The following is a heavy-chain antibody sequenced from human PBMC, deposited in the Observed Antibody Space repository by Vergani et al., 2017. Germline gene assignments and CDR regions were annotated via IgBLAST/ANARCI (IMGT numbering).Heavy chain of an antibody. CDR3: AAAGAAYCRGASGYDFLEY. CDR1: GFTFTNYG. D-gene: IGHD2-15*01. CDR2: TRYDGIVR. V-gene: IGHV3-30*02. Sequence: QVQLVESGGGVVQPGGSLRLSCAAPGFTFTNYGMHWVRQAPGKGLGWVACTRYDGIVRYYGYSVRGRFTISKDNSKNTLYLQMKKLRPEDTAVYYCAAAGAAYCRGASGYDFLEYWGQGTLVTVVS. J-gene: IGHJ4*02.